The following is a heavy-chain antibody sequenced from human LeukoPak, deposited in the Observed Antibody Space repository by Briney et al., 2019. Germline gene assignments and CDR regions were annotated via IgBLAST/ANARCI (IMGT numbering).Heavy chain of an antibody. J-gene: IGHJ5*02. V-gene: IGHV1-46*02. CDR2: INPSGSST. CDR3: ARDNSVGDVAWWFDP. D-gene: IGHD1-26*01. CDR1: GGTFNSYA. Sequence: ASVKVSCKASGGTFNSYAISWVRQAPGQGLEWLGLINPSGSSTLYAQKFQGGVTMTRDMSTTTDYMGLSSLRSEDTAVYYCARDNSVGDVAWWFDPWGQGTLVTVSS.